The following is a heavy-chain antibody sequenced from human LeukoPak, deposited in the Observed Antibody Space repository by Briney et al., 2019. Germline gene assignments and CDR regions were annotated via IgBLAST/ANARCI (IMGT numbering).Heavy chain of an antibody. CDR1: GGSISSSNW. CDR2: INTDGSST. V-gene: IGHV3-74*01. J-gene: IGHJ3*02. Sequence: GTLSLTCAVSGGSISSSNWWSWVRQPPGKGLVWVSRINTDGSSTSYADSVKGRFTISRDNAKNTLYLQMNSLRAEDTAVYYCARDDGLGSLTTFDIWGQGTMVTVSS. D-gene: IGHD3-16*01. CDR3: ARDDGLGSLTTFDI.